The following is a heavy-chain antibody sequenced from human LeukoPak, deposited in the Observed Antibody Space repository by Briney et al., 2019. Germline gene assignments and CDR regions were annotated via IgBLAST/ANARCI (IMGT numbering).Heavy chain of an antibody. CDR1: GFTFSDYN. CDR3: ATDRGY. V-gene: IGHV3-48*04. Sequence: GGSLRLSCAASGFTFSDYNMRWVHQAPGKGLQWVSYISTTSSTTSYADSVKGRFTISRDNAKNSLSLQMNSLKVEGTAVYYCATDRGYWGQGTLVTVSS. CDR2: ISTTSSTT. J-gene: IGHJ4*02.